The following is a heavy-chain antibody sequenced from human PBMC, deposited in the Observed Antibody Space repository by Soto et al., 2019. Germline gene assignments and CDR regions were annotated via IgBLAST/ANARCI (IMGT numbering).Heavy chain of an antibody. V-gene: IGHV1-18*01. J-gene: IGHJ4*02. CDR2: ISAHNGNT. CDR1: GYAFTTYG. Sequence: QVHLVQSGAEVKKPGASVKVSCKGSGYAFTTYGITLVRQAPGQGLEWMAWISAHNGNTDYAQKLQGRVTVTRDTSTSTAYMELRSLRSDDKAMYYCARGRYGDYWGQVALVTVSS. CDR3: ARGRYGDY. D-gene: IGHD1-1*01.